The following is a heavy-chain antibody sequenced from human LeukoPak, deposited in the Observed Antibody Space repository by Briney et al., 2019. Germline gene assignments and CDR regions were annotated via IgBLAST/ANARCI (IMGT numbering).Heavy chain of an antibody. CDR2: INPSGGST. CDR1: GYTFTSYY. CDR3: ARNGFEDSYGYDEGIDY. J-gene: IGHJ4*02. V-gene: IGHV1-46*01. D-gene: IGHD5-18*01. Sequence: GTSVKVSCKASGYTFTSYYMHWVRQAPGQGLEWMGIINPSGGSTSYAQKFQGRVTMTRDTSTSTVYMELSSLRSEDTAVYYCARNGFEDSYGYDEGIDYWGQGTLVTVSS.